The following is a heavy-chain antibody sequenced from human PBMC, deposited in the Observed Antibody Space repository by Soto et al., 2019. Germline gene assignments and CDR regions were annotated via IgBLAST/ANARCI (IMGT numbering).Heavy chain of an antibody. CDR2: IKEDGSGK. CDR1: GFTFSSYW. Sequence: EVQLVESGGGLVQPGGSLRLSCAASGFTFSSYWMTWVRQAPGKGLEWVANIKEDGSGKYYVDSVKVRFTISRDNTKNSLYLQLNSLRAEDTATYYCVKAWYNDVWGYYFDYWGQGTLVTVSS. J-gene: IGHJ4*02. V-gene: IGHV3-7*01. CDR3: VKAWYNDVWGYYFDY. D-gene: IGHD3-10*02.